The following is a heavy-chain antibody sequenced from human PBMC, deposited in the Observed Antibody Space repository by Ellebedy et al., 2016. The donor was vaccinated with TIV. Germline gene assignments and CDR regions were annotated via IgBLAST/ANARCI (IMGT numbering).Heavy chain of an antibody. CDR2: IDTDGCST. Sequence: GESLKISCAASGFTFSNHWMHWVRQAPGKGLVWVSRIDTDGCSTSYADSVKGRFTISRDNAKNTLYLQMNTLRAEDTAVYYCARGWSTPDSWGQGTLVIVSS. CDR3: ARGWSTPDS. D-gene: IGHD2-15*01. J-gene: IGHJ4*02. V-gene: IGHV3-74*01. CDR1: GFTFSNHW.